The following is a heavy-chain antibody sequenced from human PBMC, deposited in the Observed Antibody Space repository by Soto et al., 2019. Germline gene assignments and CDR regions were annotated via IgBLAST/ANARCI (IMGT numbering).Heavy chain of an antibody. CDR1: GGTFSSYA. D-gene: IGHD1-7*01. Sequence: QVQLVQSGAEVKKPGSSVKVSCKDSGGTFSSYAISWVRQAPGQGLEWMGGIIPIFGTANYAQKFQGRVTITADESTNTAYMVLSSLRSEDTAVYYCARDHYWNSPHDYWGQGTLVTVSS. CDR3: ARDHYWNSPHDY. J-gene: IGHJ4*02. V-gene: IGHV1-69*01. CDR2: IIPIFGTA.